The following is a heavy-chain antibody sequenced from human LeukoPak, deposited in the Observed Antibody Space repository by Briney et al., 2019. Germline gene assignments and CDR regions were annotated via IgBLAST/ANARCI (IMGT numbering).Heavy chain of an antibody. Sequence: GGSLRLSCAASGFTFSNYGMHWVRRAPGKGLEWVAVIWYDGTNKYYADSVKGRFTISRDNSKNTLYLQMNSLRAEDTAVYYCARGVGGSYLFDYWGQGTLVTVSS. CDR3: ARGVGGSYLFDY. J-gene: IGHJ4*02. D-gene: IGHD1-26*01. V-gene: IGHV3-33*01. CDR2: IWYDGTNK. CDR1: GFTFSNYG.